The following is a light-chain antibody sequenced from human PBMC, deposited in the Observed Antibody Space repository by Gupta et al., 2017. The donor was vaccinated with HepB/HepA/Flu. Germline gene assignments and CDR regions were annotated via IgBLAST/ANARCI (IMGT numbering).Light chain of an antibody. Sequence: EIVLTQSPGILSLSPGERATLSCRASQSVSSSYLAWYQRKPGQAPTLLIYGASNRATGIPDRFSGTGSGIDFTLTIRRREPEDFAVYYCQQDGTSQGFTFGPGTRL. CDR3: QQDGTSQGFT. J-gene: IGKJ5*01. CDR1: QSVSSSY. CDR2: GAS. V-gene: IGKV3-20*01.